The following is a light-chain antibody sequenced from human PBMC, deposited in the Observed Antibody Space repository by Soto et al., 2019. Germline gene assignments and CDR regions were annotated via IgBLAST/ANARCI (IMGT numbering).Light chain of an antibody. CDR2: GAS. CDR1: QTVTSY. J-gene: IGKJ1*01. V-gene: IGKV3-20*01. CDR3: QQYGDSPQT. Sequence: EIVLTQSPGTLSLSPGERATLSCRASQTVTSYLAWYQRKPGQAPRLLIYGASNRATAIPDRFSGSGFGTDFTLTITRLEPEDFAVYYCQQYGDSPQTFGPGTKVDIK.